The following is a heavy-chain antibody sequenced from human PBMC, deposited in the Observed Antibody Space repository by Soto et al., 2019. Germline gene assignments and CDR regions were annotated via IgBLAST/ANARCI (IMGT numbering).Heavy chain of an antibody. V-gene: IGHV4-31*03. J-gene: IGHJ4*02. CDR3: ARALLETLSFDY. Sequence: PSETLSLTCTVSGGSISSGGYYWSWIRQHPGKGLEWIGYIYYSGSTYYNPSLKSRVTISVDTSKNQFSLKLSSVTAADTAVYYGARALLETLSFDYWGQGTLVTVSS. D-gene: IGHD3-3*01. CDR2: IYYSGST. CDR1: GGSISSGGYY.